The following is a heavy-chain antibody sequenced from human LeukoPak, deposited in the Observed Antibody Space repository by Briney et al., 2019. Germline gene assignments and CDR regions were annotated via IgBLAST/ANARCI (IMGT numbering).Heavy chain of an antibody. Sequence: GRSLRLSCAASGFTFSSYGMHWVRQAPGKGLEWVASIRYDGSNKYYADSVKGRFTISRDNSKNTLYLQMNSLRAEDTAVYYCAKGVGYCSGGSCQQFDYWGQGTLVTVSS. D-gene: IGHD2-15*01. CDR3: AKGVGYCSGGSCQQFDY. V-gene: IGHV3-30*02. CDR1: GFTFSSYG. CDR2: IRYDGSNK. J-gene: IGHJ4*02.